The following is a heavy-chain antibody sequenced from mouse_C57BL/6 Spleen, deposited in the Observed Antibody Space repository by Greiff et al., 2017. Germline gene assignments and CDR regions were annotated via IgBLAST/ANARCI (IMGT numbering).Heavy chain of an antibody. CDR1: GYSFTDYN. V-gene: IGHV1-39*01. J-gene: IGHJ3*01. D-gene: IGHD1-1*01. CDR3: ARSGYYGSSYTWFAY. CDR2: INPNYGTT. Sequence: EVQLQQSGPELVKPGASVKISCKASGYSFTDYNMNWVKQSNGKSLEWIGVINPNYGTTSYNQKFKGKATLTVDQSSSTAYMQLNSLTSEDSAVYYCARSGYYGSSYTWFAYWGQGTLVTVSA.